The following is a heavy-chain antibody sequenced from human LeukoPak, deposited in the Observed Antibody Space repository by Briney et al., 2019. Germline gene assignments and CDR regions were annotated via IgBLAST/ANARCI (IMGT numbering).Heavy chain of an antibody. CDR2: IFATGST. V-gene: IGHV4-4*07. J-gene: IGHJ6*03. D-gene: IGHD2-2*01. CDR3: ARRRVPAFWYMDV. Sequence: SETLSLTCAVSGGSMSYYYWSWIRQPAGKGLEWIGRIFATGSTNYNPSLSSRVTMSVDTSKNQFSLKLSSVTAADTAVYYCARRRVPAFWYMDVWGKGTTVTVSS. CDR1: GGSMSYYY.